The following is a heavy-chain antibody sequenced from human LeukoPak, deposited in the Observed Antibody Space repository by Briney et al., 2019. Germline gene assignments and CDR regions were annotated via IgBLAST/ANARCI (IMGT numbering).Heavy chain of an antibody. J-gene: IGHJ6*02. CDR1: GYTFTSYG. CDR3: ARAEDPALVNVGDYYYYGMDV. D-gene: IGHD5-18*01. V-gene: IGHV1-18*01. CDR2: ISGYNGDT. Sequence: ASVKVSCKTPGYTFTSYGISWVRQAPGQGLEWMGWISGYNGDTNYAQKFQGRVTLTTDTSSSTAYMELRSLRSDDTAVYYCARAEDPALVNVGDYYYYGMDVWGQGTTVTVSS.